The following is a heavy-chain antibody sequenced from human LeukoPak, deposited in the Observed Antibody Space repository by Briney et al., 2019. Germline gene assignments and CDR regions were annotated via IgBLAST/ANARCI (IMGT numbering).Heavy chain of an antibody. Sequence: SEPLSLTCTVSGGSISSYYWSWIRQPPGKGLEWIGYIYTSGSTNYNPSLKSRVTISVDTSKNQFSLKLSSVTAADTAVYYCARTYSSSWYEGGGWFDPWGQGTLVTVSS. CDR3: ARTYSSSWYEGGGWFDP. V-gene: IGHV4-4*09. D-gene: IGHD6-13*01. CDR1: GGSISSYY. J-gene: IGHJ5*02. CDR2: IYTSGST.